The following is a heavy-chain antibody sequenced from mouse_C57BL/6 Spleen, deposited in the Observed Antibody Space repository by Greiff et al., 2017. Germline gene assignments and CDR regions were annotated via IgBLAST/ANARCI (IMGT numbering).Heavy chain of an antibody. J-gene: IGHJ4*01. CDR1: GFTFSDYG. CDR2: ISSGSSTI. D-gene: IGHD2-4*01. V-gene: IGHV5-17*01. CDR3: ARVDDYDGGVMDY. Sequence: EVMLVESGGGLVKPGGSLKLSCAASGFTFSDYGMHWVRQAPEKGLEWVAYISSGSSTIYYADTVKGRFTISRDNAKNTLFLQMTSLRSEDTAMYYCARVDDYDGGVMDYWGQGTSVTVSS.